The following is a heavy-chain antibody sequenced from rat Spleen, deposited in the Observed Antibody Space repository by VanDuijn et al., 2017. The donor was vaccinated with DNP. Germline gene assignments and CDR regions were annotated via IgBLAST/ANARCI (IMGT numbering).Heavy chain of an antibody. CDR1: GFTFSDYY. CDR2: ISYDGSST. V-gene: IGHV5-29*01. Sequence: EVQLVESDGGLVQPGRSLKLSCAASGFTFSDYYMAWVRQAPTKGLEWVATISYDGSSTYYRDSVKGRFTISRDNAKSTLYLQMDSLRSEDPATYYGARGVPTHFDYWGQGVMVTVSS. CDR3: ARGVPTHFDY. J-gene: IGHJ2*01. D-gene: IGHD2-1*01.